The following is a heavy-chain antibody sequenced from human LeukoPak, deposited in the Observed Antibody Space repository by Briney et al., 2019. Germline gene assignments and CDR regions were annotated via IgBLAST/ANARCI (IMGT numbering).Heavy chain of an antibody. CDR3: ARARITTYNWFDP. V-gene: IGHV4-61*02. J-gene: IGHJ5*02. D-gene: IGHD3-3*01. Sequence: SETLSLTCTVSGGSISSGSYYWSWIRQPAGKGLEWIGRIYTSGSTNYNPSLKSRVTISVDTSKNQFSLELSSVTAADTAVYYCARARITTYNWFDPWGQGTLVTVSS. CDR2: IYTSGST. CDR1: GGSISSGSYY.